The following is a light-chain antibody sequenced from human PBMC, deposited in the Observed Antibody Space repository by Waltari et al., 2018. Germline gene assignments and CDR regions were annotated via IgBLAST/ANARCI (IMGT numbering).Light chain of an antibody. CDR1: SSNIGSNI. CDR3: AAWDDSLTAWV. CDR2: TNN. Sequence: QSVLTQPPSASGTPGQRVTISCSGSSSNIGSNIVNWYQQLPGTAPKLLIYTNNQRPAGVPDLFSGSKSGTSASLAISGLQSEDEADYHCAAWDDSLTAWVFGGGTKLTVL. J-gene: IGLJ3*02. V-gene: IGLV1-44*01.